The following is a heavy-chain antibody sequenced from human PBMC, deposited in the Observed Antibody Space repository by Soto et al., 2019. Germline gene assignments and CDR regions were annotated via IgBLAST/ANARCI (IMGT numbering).Heavy chain of an antibody. J-gene: IGHJ4*02. CDR3: AREQALGQWLVGGDFDY. Sequence: QVQLVESGGGVVQPGRSLRLSCAASGFTFSSYGMHWVRQAPGKGLEWVAVIWYDGSNKYYADSVKGRFTISRDNSKNPLYLHMNGLRAEDTAVYYCAREQALGQWLVGGDFDYWGQGTLVTVSS. CDR2: IWYDGSNK. CDR1: GFTFSSYG. D-gene: IGHD6-19*01. V-gene: IGHV3-33*01.